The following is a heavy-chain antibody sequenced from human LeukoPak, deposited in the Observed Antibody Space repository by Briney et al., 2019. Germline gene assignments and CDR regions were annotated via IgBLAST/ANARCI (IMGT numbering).Heavy chain of an antibody. V-gene: IGHV4-4*02. Sequence: SETLSLTCAVSGDSISTNHWWSWVRQPPGKGLEWIGEVYHSGSTNYNPSLKSRVTISVDKSKNLFSLKLTSVTAADTAMYYCARGSYDSNGYYSFDYWGQGTLVTVSS. CDR2: VYHSGST. J-gene: IGHJ4*02. CDR3: ARGSYDSNGYYSFDY. CDR1: GDSISTNHW. D-gene: IGHD3-22*01.